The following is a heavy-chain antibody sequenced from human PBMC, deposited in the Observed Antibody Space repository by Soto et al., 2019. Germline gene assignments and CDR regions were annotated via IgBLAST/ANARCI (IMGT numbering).Heavy chain of an antibody. D-gene: IGHD1-1*01. CDR3: AKGTTGITHFDS. J-gene: IGHJ4*02. V-gene: IGHV3-23*01. Sequence: PGGSLRLSCAASGFTFSSYAMSWVRQAPGKGLEWVSAISGSGGSTYYADSVKGRFTISRDNSKNTLYLQINSLRAEDTAVYYCAKGTTGITHFDSWGQGTLVPVSS. CDR1: GFTFSSYA. CDR2: ISGSGGST.